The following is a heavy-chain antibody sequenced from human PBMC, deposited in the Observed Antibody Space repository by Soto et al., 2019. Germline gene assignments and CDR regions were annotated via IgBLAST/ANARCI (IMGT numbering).Heavy chain of an antibody. CDR1: SPTICSSSYC. J-gene: IGHJ6*02. Sequence: PSEPLSLTGPACSPTICSSSYCRGWLHQPPGKGLEWIGSIYYSGSTYYNPSLKSRVTISVDTSKNQFSLKLSSVTAADTAVYYCACIFSGGYGYGFYYYGMDVWGQGTTVT. CDR2: IYYSGST. CDR3: ACIFSGGYGYGFYYYGMDV. D-gene: IGHD5-18*01. V-gene: IGHV4-39*01.